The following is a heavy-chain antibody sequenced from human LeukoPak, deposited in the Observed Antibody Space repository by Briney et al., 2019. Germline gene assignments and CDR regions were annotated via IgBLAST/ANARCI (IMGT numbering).Heavy chain of an antibody. D-gene: IGHD2-15*01. CDR1: GYTFTSYY. CDR3: ARTQYDCSGGSCYENYYYGMDV. J-gene: IGHJ6*02. CDR2: INPSGGRT. Sequence: ASVKVSCKASGYTFTSYYMHWVRQAPGQGLEWMGIINPSGGRTSYAQKFQGRVTMTRDTSTSTVYMELSSLRSEDTAVYYCARTQYDCSGGSCYENYYYGMDVWGQGTTVTVSS. V-gene: IGHV1-46*01.